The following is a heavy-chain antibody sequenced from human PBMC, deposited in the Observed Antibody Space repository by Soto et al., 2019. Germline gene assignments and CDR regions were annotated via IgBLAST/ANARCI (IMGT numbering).Heavy chain of an antibody. J-gene: IGHJ4*02. CDR2: INSDGSST. Sequence: GGSLRLSCAASGFTFNSHAMSWVRQAPGKGLVWVSRINSDGSSTSYADSVKGRFTIPRDNAKNTLYLQMNSLRAEDTAVYYCAVAVAGPTAIGYWGQGTLVTVSS. CDR1: GFTFNSHA. CDR3: AVAVAGPTAIGY. D-gene: IGHD6-19*01. V-gene: IGHV3-74*01.